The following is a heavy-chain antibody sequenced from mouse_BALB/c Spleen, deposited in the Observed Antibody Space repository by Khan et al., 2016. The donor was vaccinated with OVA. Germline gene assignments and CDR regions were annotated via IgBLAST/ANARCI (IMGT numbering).Heavy chain of an antibody. CDR3: ARKNCSDFDY. CDR1: GYSFTGYF. V-gene: IGHV1-20*02. Sequence: EVQLQQSGPELVKPGASVKISCTASGYSFTGYFMNWVMQSHGKSLEWIGRINPHIGEAFYNQKFKGKATLTVDESSSTAHMELRRLASEDSAVYSRARKNCSDFDYWGQGTTLTVSS. CDR2: INPHIGEA. D-gene: IGHD1-1*01. J-gene: IGHJ2*01.